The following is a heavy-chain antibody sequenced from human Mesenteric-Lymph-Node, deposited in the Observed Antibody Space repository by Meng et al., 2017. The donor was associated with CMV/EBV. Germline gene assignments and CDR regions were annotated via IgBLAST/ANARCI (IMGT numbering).Heavy chain of an antibody. CDR3: ARVSWNNADYNWFDP. D-gene: IGHD1/OR15-1a*01. CDR1: GFTFSSYA. V-gene: IGHV3-30*04. J-gene: IGHJ5*02. Sequence: GGSLRLSCAASGFTFSSYAMHWVRQAPGKGLEWVAVISYDRSNKYYADSVKGRFTISRDNSKNTLYLQMNSLRAEDTAVYYCARVSWNNADYNWFDPWGQGTLVTVSS. CDR2: ISYDRSNK.